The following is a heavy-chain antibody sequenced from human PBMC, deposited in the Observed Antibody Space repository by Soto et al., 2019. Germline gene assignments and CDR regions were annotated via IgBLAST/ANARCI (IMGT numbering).Heavy chain of an antibody. Sequence: PGGSLRLSCAASGFTFDSCAMSWARQAPGKGLEWILGIGGSGGNTYYADSVKGRFTISRDNSKKTVYLQMNSLRADDTAVYYCAKGKNSGWYYFDFWGQGTLVTVSS. D-gene: IGHD6-19*01. CDR2: IGGSGGNT. CDR3: AKGKNSGWYYFDF. J-gene: IGHJ4*02. V-gene: IGHV3-23*01. CDR1: GFTFDSCA.